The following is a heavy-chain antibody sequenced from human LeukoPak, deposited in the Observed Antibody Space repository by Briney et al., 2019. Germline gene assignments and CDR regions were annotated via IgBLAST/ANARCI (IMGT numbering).Heavy chain of an antibody. Sequence: SETLSLTCAVSGGSISSGGYSWSWIRQPPGKGLEWIGYIYHSGSTYYNPSLKSRVTMSVDRSKNQFSLKLSSVTAADTAVYYCARANTYSSGWYKGAFDIWGQGTMVTVSS. V-gene: IGHV4-30-2*01. D-gene: IGHD6-19*01. CDR2: IYHSGST. J-gene: IGHJ3*02. CDR3: ARANTYSSGWYKGAFDI. CDR1: GGSISSGGYS.